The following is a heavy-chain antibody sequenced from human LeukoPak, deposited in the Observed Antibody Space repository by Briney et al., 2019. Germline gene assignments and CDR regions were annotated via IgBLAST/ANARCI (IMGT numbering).Heavy chain of an antibody. Sequence: GGSLRLSCAASGFTLSSYSMNWVRQAPGKGLEWVSFIRYVGINKYYADSVKGRFTISRDNSKNTLYLQMNSLRAEDTAVYYCARDYCSGGSCYKSIDYWGQGTLVTVSS. CDR1: GFTLSSYS. D-gene: IGHD2-15*01. CDR2: IRYVGINK. CDR3: ARDYCSGGSCYKSIDY. J-gene: IGHJ4*02. V-gene: IGHV3-30*02.